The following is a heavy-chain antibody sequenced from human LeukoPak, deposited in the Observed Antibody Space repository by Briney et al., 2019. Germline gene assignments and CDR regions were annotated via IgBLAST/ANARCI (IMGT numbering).Heavy chain of an antibody. Sequence: GGSLRLSCAVSAFTFSTYWMHWVRQAPGKGLVWVSRINSDESSTTYAASVKGRFTISRDNAKNTLYLQMNSLRADDTAVYYCASGSFYGGVAFDYWGQGTLVTVSS. CDR1: AFTFSTYW. CDR2: INSDESST. D-gene: IGHD4-23*01. J-gene: IGHJ4*02. CDR3: ASGSFYGGVAFDY. V-gene: IGHV3-74*01.